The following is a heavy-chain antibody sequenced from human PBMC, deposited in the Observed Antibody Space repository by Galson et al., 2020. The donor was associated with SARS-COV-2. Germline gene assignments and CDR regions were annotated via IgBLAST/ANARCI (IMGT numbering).Heavy chain of an antibody. Sequence: ASVKVSCKASGYTFTSYGISWVRQAPGQGLEWMGWISAYNGNTNYAQKLQGRVTMTTDTSTSTAYMELRSLRSDDTAVYYCARGHRYFDWLFGGGMDVWGQGTTVTVSS. CDR2: ISAYNGNT. V-gene: IGHV1-18*04. J-gene: IGHJ6*02. CDR3: ARGHRYFDWLFGGGMDV. D-gene: IGHD3-9*01. CDR1: GYTFTSYG.